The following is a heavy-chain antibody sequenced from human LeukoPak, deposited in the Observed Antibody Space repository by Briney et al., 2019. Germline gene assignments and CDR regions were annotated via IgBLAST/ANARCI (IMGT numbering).Heavy chain of an antibody. CDR1: GFTFSSYA. D-gene: IGHD1-26*01. Sequence: GGSLRLSCAASGFTFSSYAMSWVRQAPGKGLEWVSAISGSGGSTHYADSVKGRFTISRDNSKNTLYLQMNSLRAEDTAVYYCVRGGSFNPGAFDYWGQGTLVTVSS. CDR3: VRGGSFNPGAFDY. J-gene: IGHJ4*02. V-gene: IGHV3-23*01. CDR2: ISGSGGST.